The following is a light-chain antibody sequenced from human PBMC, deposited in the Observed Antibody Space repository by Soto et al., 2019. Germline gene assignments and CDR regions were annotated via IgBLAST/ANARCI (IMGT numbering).Light chain of an antibody. Sequence: EVSLTQSPGTLSLSPGARATLSCRASQSIAHDYLTWYQQKPGQAPRVLIYDASTRAAGIPDRFSGSGSGTDFTLTISRLEPEDSAVYYCQQYGGSPWTFGQGTKVEI. CDR1: QSIAHDY. CDR2: DAS. V-gene: IGKV3-20*01. J-gene: IGKJ1*01. CDR3: QQYGGSPWT.